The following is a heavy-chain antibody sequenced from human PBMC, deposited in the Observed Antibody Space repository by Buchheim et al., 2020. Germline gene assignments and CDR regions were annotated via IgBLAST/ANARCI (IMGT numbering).Heavy chain of an antibody. V-gene: IGHV4-61*01. CDR3: ARREGITMIADRAVYSYYHMDV. CDR1: GGSVSSAKDS. Sequence: QVQLQESGPGVVKPSETLSLTCAVSGGSVSSAKDSWTWIRQPPGKGLEWIAYTSYSGSIDYNTSLRSRVTISIDTSKNQFSLKLRSVTATDTAVYFCARREGITMIADRAVYSYYHMDVWGKGTT. CDR2: TSYSGSI. J-gene: IGHJ6*03. D-gene: IGHD3-22*01.